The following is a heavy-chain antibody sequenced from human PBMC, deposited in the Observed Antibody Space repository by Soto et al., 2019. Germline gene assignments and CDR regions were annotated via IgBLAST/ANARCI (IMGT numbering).Heavy chain of an antibody. CDR2: IWYDGSNK. D-gene: IGHD3-10*01. CDR1: GFTFSSYG. Sequence: GGSLRLSCAASGFTFSSYGMHWVRQAPGKGLEWVAVIWYDGSNKYYADSVKGRFTISRDNSKNTLYLQMNSLRAEDTAVYYCAREEITMVRGVKITYYYYGMDVWGQGTTVTVSS. CDR3: AREEITMVRGVKITYYYYGMDV. V-gene: IGHV3-33*01. J-gene: IGHJ6*02.